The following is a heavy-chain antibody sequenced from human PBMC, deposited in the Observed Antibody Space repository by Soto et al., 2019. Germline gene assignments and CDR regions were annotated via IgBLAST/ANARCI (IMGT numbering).Heavy chain of an antibody. V-gene: IGHV1-46*01. Sequence: QVQLVQSGAEVMKPGASVKLSCQASGYTFTHYYIHWVRQAPGQGLEWLGIINPDTGTTSYAQTFQRRVTLTTDTSASTVYLELSGLAAEDTAVYYCASCPIYGGDSYFAYWGQGTLVTVSS. J-gene: IGHJ4*02. CDR1: GYTFTHYY. D-gene: IGHD2-21*01. CDR3: ASCPIYGGDSYFAY. CDR2: INPDTGTT.